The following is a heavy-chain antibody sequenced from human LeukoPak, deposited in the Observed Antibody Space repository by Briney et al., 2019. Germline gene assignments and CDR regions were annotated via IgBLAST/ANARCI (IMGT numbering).Heavy chain of an antibody. D-gene: IGHD3-22*01. J-gene: IGHJ4*02. CDR3: ARGGYYYDSSGYSHLPDY. V-gene: IGHV1-69*13. CDR1: GGTFSSYA. Sequence: ASVKVSCKASGGTFSSYAFSWVRQAPGQGLEWMGGIIPIVGTTNYAQMFQGRVTITADEPTSTAYMELSSLRSEDTAVYYCARGGYYYDSSGYSHLPDYWGQGTLVTVSA. CDR2: IIPIVGTT.